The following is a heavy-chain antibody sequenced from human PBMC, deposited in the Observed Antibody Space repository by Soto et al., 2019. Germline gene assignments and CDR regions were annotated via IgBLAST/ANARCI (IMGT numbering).Heavy chain of an antibody. CDR2: INPSGGST. D-gene: IGHD3-16*01. J-gene: IGHJ4*02. V-gene: IGHV1-46*01. CDR1: GYTFTSYY. CDR3: ARDRGNMITFGGVTHSYYFDY. Sequence: ASVKVSCKASGYTFTSYYMHCVRQAPGQGLEWMGIINPSGGSTSYAQKFQGRVTMTRDTSTSTVYMELSSLRSEDTAVYYCARDRGNMITFGGVTHSYYFDYWGQGTLVTVSS.